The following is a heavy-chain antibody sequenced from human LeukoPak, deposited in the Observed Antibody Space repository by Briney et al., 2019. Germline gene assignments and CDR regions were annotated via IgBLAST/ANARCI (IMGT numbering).Heavy chain of an antibody. CDR1: GFTVSSNY. CDR3: AKSWGSTRPYYNYMDV. J-gene: IGHJ6*03. CDR2: IYSGGSI. Sequence: PGGSLRLSCAASGFTVSSNYMSWVRQAPGKGLEWVSVIYSGGSIYYAYSVKGRFTISRDNSKNTLSLQMNGLRPEDTAVYYCAKSWGSTRPYYNYMDVWGKGTTVTVSS. D-gene: IGHD1-26*01. V-gene: IGHV3-53*01.